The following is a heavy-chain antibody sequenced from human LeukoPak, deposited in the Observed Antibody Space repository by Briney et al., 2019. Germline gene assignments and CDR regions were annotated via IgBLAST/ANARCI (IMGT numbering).Heavy chain of an antibody. CDR1: GFTFDSYS. Sequence: GGSLRLSCAASGFTFDSYSLHWVRQAPGKGLEWVSGISWNSGSIGYADSVKGRFTISRDNAKNSLYLQMNSLRPEDTALYYCAKGRTSAAAIPHSFDYWGQGTLVTVSS. V-gene: IGHV3-9*01. CDR3: AKGRTSAAAIPHSFDY. J-gene: IGHJ4*02. CDR2: ISWNSGSI. D-gene: IGHD2-21*02.